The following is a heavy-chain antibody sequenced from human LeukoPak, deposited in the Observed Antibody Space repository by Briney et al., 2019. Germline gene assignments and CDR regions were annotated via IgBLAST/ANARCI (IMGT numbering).Heavy chain of an antibody. D-gene: IGHD3-22*01. V-gene: IGHV3-48*01. CDR2: ISSSSSTI. CDR3: ARESGGYYYDSSGYKIDY. Sequence: GGSLRLSCAASGFTFSSYAMSWVRQAPGKGLEWVSYISSSSSTIYYADSVKGRFTISRDNAKNSLYLQMNSLRAEDTAVYYCARESGGYYYDSSGYKIDYWGQGTLVTVSS. CDR1: GFTFSSYA. J-gene: IGHJ4*02.